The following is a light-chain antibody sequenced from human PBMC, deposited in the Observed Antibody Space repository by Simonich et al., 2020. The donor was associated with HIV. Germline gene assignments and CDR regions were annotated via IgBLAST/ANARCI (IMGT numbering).Light chain of an antibody. CDR1: QGISSW. J-gene: IGKJ4*01. V-gene: IGKV1-12*01. CDR2: AAS. Sequence: DIQMPQSPSAVSASVGDRVTITCRASQGISSWLAWYQQKPGKAPKLLINAASNLQSGVPSRFGGSGSGTGFTLTISSLQPEDFAIYYCQQASSFPRTFGGGTKVEIK. CDR3: QQASSFPRT.